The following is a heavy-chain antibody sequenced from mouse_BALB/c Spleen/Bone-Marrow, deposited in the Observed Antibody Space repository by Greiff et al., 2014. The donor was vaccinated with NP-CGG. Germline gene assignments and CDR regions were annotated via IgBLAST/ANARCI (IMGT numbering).Heavy chain of an antibody. CDR3: ARDKGRVFFDY. CDR2: IRNKANGYTT. Sequence: EVQVVESGGGLVQPGGSLRLSCATSGFTFTDYYMNWVRQPPGKALEWLGFIRNKANGYTTECSASVKSRFTISRDNSQNILYLQMNTLRVDDSATYYCARDKGRVFFDYWGQGTTLTVSS. CDR1: GFTFTDYY. V-gene: IGHV7-3*02. J-gene: IGHJ2*01.